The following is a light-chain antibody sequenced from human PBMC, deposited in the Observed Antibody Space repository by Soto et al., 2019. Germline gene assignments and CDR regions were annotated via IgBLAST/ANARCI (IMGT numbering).Light chain of an antibody. CDR2: DVS. J-gene: IGLJ1*01. V-gene: IGLV2-14*01. Sequence: QSALTQPASVSGSPGQSITISCTGTRSDVGGYNYVSWYQQHPGNAPKLMIYDVSNRPSGVSNRFSGSKSGNTASLTISGLQAEYEADYYCSSYTSSSTPYVFGTGTKLTVL. CDR1: RSDVGGYNY. CDR3: SSYTSSSTPYV.